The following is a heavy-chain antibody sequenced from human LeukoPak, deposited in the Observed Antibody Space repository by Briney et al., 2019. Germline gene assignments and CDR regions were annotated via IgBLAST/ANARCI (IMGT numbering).Heavy chain of an antibody. D-gene: IGHD3-3*01. J-gene: IGHJ4*02. CDR3: ARVPWSGYYNYFDY. CDR2: IYHSGST. Sequence: PSETLSLTCTVSGYSISSGYYWGWIWQPPGKGLEWIGSIYHSGSTYYNPSLKSRVTISVDTSKNQFSLKLSSVTAADTAVYYCARVPWSGYYNYFDYWGQGTLVTVSS. V-gene: IGHV4-38-2*02. CDR1: GYSISSGYY.